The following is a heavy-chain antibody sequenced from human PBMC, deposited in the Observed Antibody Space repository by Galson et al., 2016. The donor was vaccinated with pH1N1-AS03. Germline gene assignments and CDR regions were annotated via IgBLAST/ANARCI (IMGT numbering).Heavy chain of an antibody. J-gene: IGHJ4*02. CDR1: GFTFSTYA. D-gene: IGHD6-19*01. V-gene: IGHV3-23*01. Sequence: SLRLSCAVSGFTFSTYAMTWVRQAPGRGLEWVSSISSTGSNTFYADSVMGQFTISRDNSKNTLYLQMNSLRAEDTAVFYCAKYTIDWYEDYWGQGTLVTVSS. CDR3: AKYTIDWYEDY. CDR2: ISSTGSNT.